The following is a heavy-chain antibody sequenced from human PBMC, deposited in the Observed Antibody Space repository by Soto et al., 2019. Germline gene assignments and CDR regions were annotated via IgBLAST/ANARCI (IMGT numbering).Heavy chain of an antibody. CDR3: AKERATTTAFDY. Sequence: PGGSLRLSCAASGFTFSRDGMSWVRQAPGKGLEWVSLVTDNGRSTYYADSVKGRFTISRDNTKNTLFLQMNSLRAEDTAVYYCAKERATTTAFDYWGQGARVTVSS. D-gene: IGHD4-17*01. J-gene: IGHJ4*02. V-gene: IGHV3-23*01. CDR2: VTDNGRST. CDR1: GFTFSRDG.